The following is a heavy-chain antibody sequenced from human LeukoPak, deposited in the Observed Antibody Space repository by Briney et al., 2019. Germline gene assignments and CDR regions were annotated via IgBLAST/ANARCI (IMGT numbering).Heavy chain of an antibody. D-gene: IGHD5-18*01. CDR2: FDPEDGET. J-gene: IGHJ5*02. V-gene: IGHV1-24*01. Sequence: ASVKVSCRVSGYTLTELSMHWVRQAPGKGLEWMGGFDPEDGETIYAQKFQGRVTMTEDTSTDTAYMELSSLRSEATAVYYCAAANQGPRGYSYGWYNWFDPWGQGTLVTVSS. CDR3: AAANQGPRGYSYGWYNWFDP. CDR1: GYTLTELS.